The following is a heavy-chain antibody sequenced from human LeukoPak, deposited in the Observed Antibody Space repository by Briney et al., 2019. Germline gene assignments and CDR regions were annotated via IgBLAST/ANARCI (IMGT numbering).Heavy chain of an antibody. J-gene: IGHJ4*02. CDR3: ARDNGGSYSSGWPFDY. CDR2: IYYSGST. Sequence: SETLSLTCTVSGGSISSYYWSWIRQPPGKGLEWIGYIYYSGSTNYNPSLKSRVTISVDTSKNQFSLKLRSVTDAGTVVYYCARDNGGSYSSGWPFDYWGQGTLVTVSS. V-gene: IGHV4-59*01. CDR1: GGSISSYY. D-gene: IGHD6-19*01.